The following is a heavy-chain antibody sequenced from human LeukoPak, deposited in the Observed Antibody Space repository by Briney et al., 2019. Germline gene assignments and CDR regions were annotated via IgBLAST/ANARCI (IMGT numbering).Heavy chain of an antibody. Sequence: SETLSLTCAVYGGSFSGYYWSWIRQPPGKGLEWIGEINPMGSTNYNPSLKRRLTLSVDTPNHQFSLRLGSVTAADTAVYYCARSLGATRYNLKYYFFYGLDVWGQGTTVTVSS. CDR3: ARSLGATRYNLKYYFFYGLDV. D-gene: IGHD1-26*01. V-gene: IGHV4-34*01. CDR1: GGSFSGYY. CDR2: INPMGST. J-gene: IGHJ6*02.